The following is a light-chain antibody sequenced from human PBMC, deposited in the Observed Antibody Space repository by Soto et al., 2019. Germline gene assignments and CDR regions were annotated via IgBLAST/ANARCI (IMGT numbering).Light chain of an antibody. CDR3: LQDDSYPLT. V-gene: IGKV1-6*01. CDR1: QDIRKD. J-gene: IGKJ4*01. Sequence: IQMTQSPSSLSASVGDRVTITCRASQDIRKDLSRYQQKPGKAPKLLIYAASSLQSGVPSRFSGSGSGTDFTLTISSLQPEDFATYYCLQDDSYPLTFGGGSKVEIK. CDR2: AAS.